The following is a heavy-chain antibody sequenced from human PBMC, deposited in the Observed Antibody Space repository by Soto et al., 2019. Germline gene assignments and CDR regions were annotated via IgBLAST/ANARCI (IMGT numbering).Heavy chain of an antibody. V-gene: IGHV3-7*03. D-gene: IGHD1-26*01. Sequence: PGGSLRLSCTSSGLNFGNFWMSWVRQAPGKGLEWVASIKQDGSKSHFVDSVQGRFAISRDNSKNSLYLQMNSLRAEDTAVYYCAKWTYYFYGLDVWGQGTTVTVSS. CDR3: AKWTYYFYGLDV. CDR1: GLNFGNFW. CDR2: IKQDGSKS. J-gene: IGHJ6*02.